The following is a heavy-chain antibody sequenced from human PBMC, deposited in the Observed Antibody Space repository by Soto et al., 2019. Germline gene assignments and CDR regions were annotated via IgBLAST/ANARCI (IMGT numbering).Heavy chain of an antibody. CDR2: ISGSGGST. D-gene: IGHD3-22*01. Sequence: GRSLRLSCAASGFTFSGYSMNWVRQAPGKGLEWVSAISGSGGSTYYADSVKGRFTISRDNSKNTLYLQMNSLRAEDTAVYYCAKDQDRGIVVVRPPGYFDYWGQGTLVTVSS. CDR3: AKDQDRGIVVVRPPGYFDY. CDR1: GFTFSGYS. V-gene: IGHV3-23*01. J-gene: IGHJ4*02.